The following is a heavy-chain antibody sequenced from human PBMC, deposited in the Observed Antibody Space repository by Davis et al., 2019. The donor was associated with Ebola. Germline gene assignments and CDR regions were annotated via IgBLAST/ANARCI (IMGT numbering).Heavy chain of an antibody. CDR2: ILQTGDT. J-gene: IGHJ4*02. CDR1: GGYLRSSNW. CDR3: ASAPYENY. Sequence: SETLSITCTVSGGYLRSSNWWSWVRQSPGKGLEWIGEILQTGDTNYSPSLKGRVTISADTSRNQFSLKLTSVTAADTAVYYCASAPYENYWGQGTLVTVSS. V-gene: IGHV4-4*02. D-gene: IGHD3-16*01.